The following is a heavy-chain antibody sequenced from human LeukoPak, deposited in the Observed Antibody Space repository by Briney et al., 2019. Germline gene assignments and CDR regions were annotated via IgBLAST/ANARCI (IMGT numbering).Heavy chain of an antibody. D-gene: IGHD3-9*01. J-gene: IGHJ4*02. CDR1: GGSISSYY. Sequence: SETLSLTCTVSGGSISSYYWSWIRQPPGKGLEWIGYIYYSGSTNYNPSLKSRVTISVDTSKNQFSLKLSSVTAADTAVYYCARGASDYDILTTIFDYWGQGTLVTVSS. CDR3: ARGASDYDILTTIFDY. CDR2: IYYSGST. V-gene: IGHV4-59*01.